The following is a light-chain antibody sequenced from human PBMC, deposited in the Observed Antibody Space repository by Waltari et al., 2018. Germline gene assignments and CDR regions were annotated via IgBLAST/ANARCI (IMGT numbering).Light chain of an antibody. V-gene: IGKV3-20*01. J-gene: IGKJ1*01. Sequence: EILMTQSPGTLSLSPGERATLPCRAGQSVSSSCLAWYQRKTGQAPRLLISGSSGRATGIPARFSGSGSGTDFTLTISRLAPEDFAVYYCQQYCSTPRTFGQGTKVEIK. CDR2: GSS. CDR1: QSVSSSC. CDR3: QQYCSTPRT.